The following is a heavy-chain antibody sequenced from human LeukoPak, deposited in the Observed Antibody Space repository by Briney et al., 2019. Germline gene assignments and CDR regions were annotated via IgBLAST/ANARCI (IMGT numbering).Heavy chain of an antibody. J-gene: IGHJ4*02. Sequence: SETLSLTCTVSGGSISSYYWSWIRQPPGKGLEWTGYIYYSGSTNYNPSLKSRVTISIDTYENQFSLRLTSVTAADTAVYYCASQTYYYDSGNYLGYWGQGTLVTVSS. CDR3: ASQTYYYDSGNYLGY. D-gene: IGHD3-10*01. CDR1: GGSISSYY. V-gene: IGHV4-59*08. CDR2: IYYSGST.